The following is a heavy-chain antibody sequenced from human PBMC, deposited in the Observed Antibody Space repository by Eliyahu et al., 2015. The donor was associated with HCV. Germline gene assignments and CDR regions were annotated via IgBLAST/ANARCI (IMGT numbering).Heavy chain of an antibody. J-gene: IGHJ3*02. CDR3: ARHVLMVFALRAWDAFDI. CDR1: GGSISXSSDY. V-gene: IGHV4-39*01. CDR2: LSYSGSA. D-gene: IGHD2-8*01. Sequence: QLQLQESGPGLVKSSETLSLTCTVXGGSISXSSDYWGWIRQPPGKGLXWIGXLSYSGSAYYNPSLKSRVTIFVDTSKNQFSLKLSSVTAADTAVYYCARHVLMVFALRAWDAFDIWGQGTMVAVSS.